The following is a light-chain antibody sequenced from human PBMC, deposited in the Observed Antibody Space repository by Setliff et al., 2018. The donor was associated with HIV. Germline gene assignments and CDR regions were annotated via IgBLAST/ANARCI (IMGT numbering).Light chain of an antibody. V-gene: IGKV4-1*01. CDR2: WAS. Sequence: DIVMTQSPDSLAVSLGERATINCKSSQSVLSSSNNKNYLAWYQQRPGQPPKLLIYWASTRESGVPDRFSGSGSGTDFTLIISSLQAEDVAVYFCQQYYTTPLTFGPGTKVDIK. CDR3: QQYYTTPLT. J-gene: IGKJ3*01. CDR1: QSVLSSSNNKNY.